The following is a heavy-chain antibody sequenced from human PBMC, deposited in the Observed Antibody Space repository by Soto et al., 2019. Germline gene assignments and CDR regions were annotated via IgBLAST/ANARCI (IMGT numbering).Heavy chain of an antibody. D-gene: IGHD1-26*01. J-gene: IGHJ6*01. CDR3: ATHRYSGSYSPYYYYGMNV. CDR2: IYPGDSDT. Sequence: RKIYCKGSGYSFTSYWIGWVRQMPGKGLEWMGIIYPGDSDTRYSPSFQGQVTISADNSISTAYLQWSRLKASDTAMYYCATHRYSGSYSPYYYYGMNVWGEVTTVTVSS. CDR1: GYSFTSYW. V-gene: IGHV5-51*01.